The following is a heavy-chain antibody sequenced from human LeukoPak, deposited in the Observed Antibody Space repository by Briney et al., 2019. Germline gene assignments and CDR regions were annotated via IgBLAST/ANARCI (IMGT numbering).Heavy chain of an antibody. CDR3: AKDPYRVVFATGNYLDP. V-gene: IGHV3-30*18. J-gene: IGHJ5*02. CDR1: GFTFSNYG. D-gene: IGHD2-15*01. Sequence: GGSLRLSCAASGFTFSNYGMHWVRQAPGKGLEWVAVISSDETNIRYGDSVRGRFTVSRDNAKNTVYLQMNSLGADDTAVYYCAKDPYRVVFATGNYLDPWGQGTLVTVSS. CDR2: ISSDETNI.